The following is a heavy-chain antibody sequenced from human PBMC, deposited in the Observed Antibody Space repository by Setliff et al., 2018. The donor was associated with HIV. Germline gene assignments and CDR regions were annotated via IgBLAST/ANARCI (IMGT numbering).Heavy chain of an antibody. Sequence: PGGSLRLSCAASGFTFSSYWMHWVRQAPGKGLVWVSRSSSSGVMYYADSVRGRFTISRDNGKNSLYLQMNSLRAEDTAVYYCAVTSMASSFDYWGQGALVTVSS. CDR3: AVTSMASSFDY. V-gene: IGHV3-48*01. CDR1: GFTFSSYW. CDR2: SSSSGVM. J-gene: IGHJ4*02. D-gene: IGHD5-18*01.